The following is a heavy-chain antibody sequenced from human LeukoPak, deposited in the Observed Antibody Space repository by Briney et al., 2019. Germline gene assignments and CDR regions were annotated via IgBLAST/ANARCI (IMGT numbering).Heavy chain of an antibody. Sequence: GGSLRLSCAASGFTFSSYAMSWVRPAPGKGLEWVSTITGSGDSTYYADSVKGRFTISRDSSKNTLYLQMNSLRAEDTAVYYCAKGTSASGTYYSAWNYWGQGTLDTVSS. CDR2: ITGSGDST. V-gene: IGHV3-23*01. D-gene: IGHD3-10*01. CDR3: AKGTSASGTYYSAWNY. J-gene: IGHJ4*02. CDR1: GFTFSSYA.